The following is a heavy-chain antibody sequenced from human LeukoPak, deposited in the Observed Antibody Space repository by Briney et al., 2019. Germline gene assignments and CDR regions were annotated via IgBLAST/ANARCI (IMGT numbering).Heavy chain of an antibody. D-gene: IGHD2-15*01. CDR2: IYHSGST. Sequence: SETLSLTCAVSGGSISSSNWWSWVRQPPGKGLEWIGEIYHSGSTNYNPSLKSRVTISVDTSKNQFSLKLSSVTAADTAVYYCARGAPRYCSGGSCARSFDPWGQGTLVTVSS. J-gene: IGHJ5*02. CDR3: ARGAPRYCSGGSCARSFDP. CDR1: GGSISSSNW. V-gene: IGHV4-4*02.